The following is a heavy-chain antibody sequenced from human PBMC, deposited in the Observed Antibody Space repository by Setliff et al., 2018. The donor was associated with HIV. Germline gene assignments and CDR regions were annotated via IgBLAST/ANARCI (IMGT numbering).Heavy chain of an antibody. CDR3: ARPSTSCYGSRCPPDY. J-gene: IGHJ4*02. CDR1: GGTFSSYA. Sequence: ASVKVSCKASGGTFSSYAISWVRQAPGQGLEWMGWMNPNSRNTGYAQKFQGRVTITRNTSISTAYMELSSLRSEDTAVYYCARPSTSCYGSRCPPDYWGQGTLVTVSS. CDR2: MNPNSRNT. D-gene: IGHD2-2*01. V-gene: IGHV1-8*03.